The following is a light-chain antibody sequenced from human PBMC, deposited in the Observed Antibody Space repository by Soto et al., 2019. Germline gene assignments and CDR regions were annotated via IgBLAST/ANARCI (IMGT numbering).Light chain of an antibody. Sequence: DIQMTQSPSSLSASVGDRVTITCRASPSIRTYLNWYQHKVGKAPKLLIYAASSLQGGVPSRFSGSGSGTEFTLTINSLQPEDFATYFCQQSYVIPITFGQGTRLEIK. CDR1: PSIRTY. CDR2: AAS. V-gene: IGKV1-39*01. J-gene: IGKJ5*01. CDR3: QQSYVIPIT.